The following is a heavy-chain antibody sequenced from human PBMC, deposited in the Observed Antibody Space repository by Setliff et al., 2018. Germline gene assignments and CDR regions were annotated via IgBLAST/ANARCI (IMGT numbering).Heavy chain of an antibody. CDR1: SDSINNYY. CDR2: FDFHGRT. Sequence: SETLSLTCTISSDSINNYYWSWIRQPPGKGLEWIGYFDFHGRTTYNPSLKSRATISQVTSKMHFSLTLTTMTAADTAVYYCARHAPGAIDYWGQGALVTVSS. J-gene: IGHJ4*02. V-gene: IGHV4-59*08. CDR3: ARHAPGAIDY.